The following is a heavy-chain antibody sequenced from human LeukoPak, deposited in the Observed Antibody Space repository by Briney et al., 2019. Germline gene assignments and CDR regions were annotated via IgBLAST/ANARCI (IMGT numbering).Heavy chain of an antibody. CDR2: ISYDGSNK. V-gene: IGHV3-30*03. CDR3: ARPYSSGWYSIDY. Sequence: GRSLRLSCAASGFTFSSYGMHWVRQAPGKGLEWVAVISYDGSNKYYADSVKGRFTISRDNSKNTLYLQMNSLRAEDTAVYYCARPYSSGWYSIDYWGQGTLVTVSS. J-gene: IGHJ4*02. D-gene: IGHD6-19*01. CDR1: GFTFSSYG.